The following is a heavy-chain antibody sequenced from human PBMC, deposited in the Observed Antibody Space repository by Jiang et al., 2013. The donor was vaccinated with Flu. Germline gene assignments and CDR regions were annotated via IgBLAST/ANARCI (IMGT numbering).Heavy chain of an antibody. CDR3: ARVGNSGSDLYSFFDY. Sequence: SLRLSCAASEFTFNTYGMHWVRQAPGKGLEWVAVISYDGNTKYYADSVKGRFTISRDNSKNTLYLQMNSLRAEDTAVYYCARVGNSGSDLYSFFDYWGQGTLVTVSS. J-gene: IGHJ4*02. CDR1: EFTFNTYG. CDR2: ISYDGNTK. V-gene: IGHV3-30*03. D-gene: IGHD5-12*01.